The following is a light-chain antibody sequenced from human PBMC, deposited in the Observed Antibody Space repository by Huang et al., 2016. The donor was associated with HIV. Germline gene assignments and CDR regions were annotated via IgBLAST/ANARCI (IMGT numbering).Light chain of an antibody. CDR3: QQSYNPPYT. CDR1: QTINIH. CDR2: SAS. V-gene: IGKV1-39*01. Sequence: DIQMTQSPSSLSASVGDRVTIACRASQTINIHLAWYRQRPGKAPELLLYSASSLHNGVPSRFRGSGSGTDFTLTINSLQPEDLATYFCQQSYNPPYTFGQGTKLEIK. J-gene: IGKJ2*01.